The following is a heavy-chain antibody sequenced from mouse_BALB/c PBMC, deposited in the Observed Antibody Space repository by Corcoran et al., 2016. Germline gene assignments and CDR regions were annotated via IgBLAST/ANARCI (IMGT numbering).Heavy chain of an antibody. CDR3: ARGFAIYYYGSSYAMDY. D-gene: IGHD1-1*01. J-gene: IGHJ4*01. V-gene: IGHV9-3-1*01. Sequence: QIQLVQSGPELKKPGETVKISCKASGYTFTNYGMNWVKQAPGKGLKWMGWINTYTGEPTYADDFKGRFAFSLETSASTAYLQINNLKNEDTATYFCARGFAIYYYGSSYAMDYWGQGTSVTVSS. CDR2: INTYTGEP. CDR1: GYTFTNYG.